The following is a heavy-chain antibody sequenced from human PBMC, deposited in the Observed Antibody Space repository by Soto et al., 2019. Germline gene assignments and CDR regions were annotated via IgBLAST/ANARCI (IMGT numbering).Heavy chain of an antibody. CDR2: ISGSGGST. Sequence: GGSLRLSCAASGFTFSSYAMSWVRQAPGKGLEWVSAISGSGGSTYYADSVKGRFTISRDNSKNTLYLQMNSLRAEDTAVYYCAKDQISGSYHNTRFDYWGQGTLVTVSS. CDR1: GFTFSSYA. CDR3: AKDQISGSYHNTRFDY. J-gene: IGHJ4*02. V-gene: IGHV3-23*01. D-gene: IGHD1-26*01.